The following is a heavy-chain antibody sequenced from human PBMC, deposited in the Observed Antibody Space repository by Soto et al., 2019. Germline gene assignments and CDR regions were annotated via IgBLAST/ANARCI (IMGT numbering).Heavy chain of an antibody. D-gene: IGHD2-15*01. CDR3: AKVFFSVVVAAQAFDI. CDR2: ISGSGGST. CDR1: GLTFSSYA. V-gene: IGHV3-23*01. J-gene: IGHJ3*02. Sequence: EVQLLESGGGLVQPGGSLRLSCAASGLTFSSYAMSWVRQPPGKGLEWVSAISGSGGSTYYADSVKGRFTISRDNSKNTLYLQMNSLRAEDTAVYYCAKVFFSVVVAAQAFDIWGQGTMVTVSS.